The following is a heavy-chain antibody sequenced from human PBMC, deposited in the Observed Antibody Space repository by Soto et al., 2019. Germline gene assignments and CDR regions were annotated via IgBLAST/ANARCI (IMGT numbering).Heavy chain of an antibody. J-gene: IGHJ6*02. CDR3: ARGGNDFWSGSWNGDYGMEG. V-gene: IGHV1-18*01. CDR1: GYTFTSYG. CDR2: MSAYNGNT. Sequence: ASVKVSCRASGYTFTSYGISGVRQAPGQGLEWMGWMSAYNGNTNYAQKLQGRVTMTTDTSTSTAYMELRRLRSDDTAVYYCARGGNDFWSGSWNGDYGMEGWGQGTTVTVSS. D-gene: IGHD3-3*01.